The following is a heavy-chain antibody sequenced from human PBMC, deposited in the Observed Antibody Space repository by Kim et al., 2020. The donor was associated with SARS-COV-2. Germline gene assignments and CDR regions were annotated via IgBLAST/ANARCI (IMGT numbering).Heavy chain of an antibody. CDR1: GFTFSGYA. CDR2: IRSKANNYAT. V-gene: IGHV3-73*01. Sequence: GGSLRLSCAASGFTFSGYAIHWVRQAPGKGLAWVACIRSKANNYATAYAVSVRCTFSIARDDTTLTAYMQSKSLKTAATDECYCTSVPATSSAYWDAFD. CDR3: TSVPATSSAYWDAFD. D-gene: IGHD2-15*01. J-gene: IGHJ3*02.